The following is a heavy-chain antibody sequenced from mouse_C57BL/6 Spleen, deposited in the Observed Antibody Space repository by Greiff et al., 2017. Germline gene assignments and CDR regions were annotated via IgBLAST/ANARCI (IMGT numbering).Heavy chain of an antibody. Sequence: VQLKQSGPELVKPGASVKISCKASGYSFTGYYMNWVKQSPEKSLEWIGEINPSTGGTTYNQKFKAKATLTVAKSSSTAYMQLKSLTSEDSAVYYCARSITTGRAMDYWGQGTSVTVSS. CDR3: ARSITTGRAMDY. D-gene: IGHD1-1*01. V-gene: IGHV1-42*01. J-gene: IGHJ4*01. CDR2: INPSTGGT. CDR1: GYSFTGYY.